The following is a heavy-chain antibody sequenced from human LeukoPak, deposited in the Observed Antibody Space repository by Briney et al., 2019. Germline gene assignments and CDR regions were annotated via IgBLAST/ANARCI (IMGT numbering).Heavy chain of an antibody. V-gene: IGHV4-31*03. J-gene: IGHJ4*02. CDR2: ISYSGST. D-gene: IGHD3-3*01. Sequence: SQTLSLTCTVSGGSISSGGYYWSWIRQHPGKGLEWIGYISYSGSTYYNPSLKSRVTISVDTSKSQFSLKLSSVTAADTAVYYCARVLFGVAIPYYFGSWGQGTLVTVSS. CDR1: GGSISSGGYY. CDR3: ARVLFGVAIPYYFGS.